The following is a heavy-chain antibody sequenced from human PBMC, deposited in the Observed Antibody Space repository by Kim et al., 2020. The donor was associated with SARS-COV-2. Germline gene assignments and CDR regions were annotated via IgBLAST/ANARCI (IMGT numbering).Heavy chain of an antibody. Sequence: GGSLRLSCAASGFTFSSYSMNWVRQAPGKGLEWVSSISSSSSYIYYADSVKGRFTISRDNAKNSLYLQMNSLRAEDTAVYYCARGDGYFDWLPNWFDPWGQGTLVTVSS. CDR2: ISSSSSYI. V-gene: IGHV3-21*01. CDR1: GFTFSSYS. J-gene: IGHJ5*02. CDR3: ARGDGYFDWLPNWFDP. D-gene: IGHD3-9*01.